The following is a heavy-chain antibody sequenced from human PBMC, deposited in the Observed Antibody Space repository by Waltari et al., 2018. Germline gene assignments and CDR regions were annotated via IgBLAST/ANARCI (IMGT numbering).Heavy chain of an antibody. CDR1: GGSISSGSYY. CDR3: ARVWVWFDP. Sequence: QVQLQESGPGLVKPSQTLSLTCTVSGGSISSGSYYWSWIRQPAGKGLEWIGRIYTSGSTNYNPSLKSRVTISVDTSKNQFSLKLSSVTAADTAVYYCARVWVWFDPWGQGTLATVSS. D-gene: IGHD3-16*01. V-gene: IGHV4-61*02. J-gene: IGHJ5*02. CDR2: IYTSGST.